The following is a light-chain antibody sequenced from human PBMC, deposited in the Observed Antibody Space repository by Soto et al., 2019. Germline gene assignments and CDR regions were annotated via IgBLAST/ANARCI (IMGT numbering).Light chain of an antibody. CDR2: DVS. V-gene: IGLV2-14*01. J-gene: IGLJ1*01. CDR3: SSYTSTSTLV. Sequence: QSVLTQPASVSGSPGQSITISCTGTNCDVGGYNYVSWYQQHPGKAPKLMIYDVSHRPSGVSNRFSGSKSGNTASLTISGLQAEDEADYYCSSYTSTSTLVFGTGTKVTVL. CDR1: NCDVGGYNY.